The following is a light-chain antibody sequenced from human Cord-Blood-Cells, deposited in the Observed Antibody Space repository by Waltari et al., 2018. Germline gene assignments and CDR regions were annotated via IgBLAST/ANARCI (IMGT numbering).Light chain of an antibody. CDR3: QQYDNLLFT. Sequence: DIHMTQSPSSLSASVGDRVTITCQASQDISNYLNWYQQKQGKTPKLLLYDASNLETGVPSRFSGSGSVTDFTFSISSLQPEDIATFCGQQYDNLLFTFGPGTKVAI. CDR2: DAS. V-gene: IGKV1-33*01. CDR1: QDISNY. J-gene: IGKJ3*01.